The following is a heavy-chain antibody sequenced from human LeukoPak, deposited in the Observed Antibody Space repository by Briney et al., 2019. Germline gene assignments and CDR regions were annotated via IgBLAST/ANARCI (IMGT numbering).Heavy chain of an antibody. D-gene: IGHD2-21*02. V-gene: IGHV4-39*01. CDR3: RGGVTSWEDAFDI. J-gene: IGHJ3*02. CDR2: IYYSGSA. CDR1: GGSISSSSYY. Sequence: PSETLSLTCTVSGGSISSSSYYWGWIRQPPGEGLEWIGSIYYSGSAYYNPSLKSRVTISVDTSKNQFPLKLSSVTAADTAVYAGRGGVTSWEDAFDIWGQGTMVTVSS.